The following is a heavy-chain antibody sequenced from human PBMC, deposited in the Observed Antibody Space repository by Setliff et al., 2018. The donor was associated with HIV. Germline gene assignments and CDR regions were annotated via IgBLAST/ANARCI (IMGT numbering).Heavy chain of an antibody. CDR1: GGSFNGYS. Sequence: PSETLSLTCAVYGGSFNGYSWTWIRQPPGKGLEWIGGINHSGSTYYNPSLNSRVTISVDTSKNHFSLKLRSVTAADTAVYYCARHLLRGYIYIVFDYWGQGTLVTVSS. CDR2: INHSGST. J-gene: IGHJ4*02. V-gene: IGHV4-34*01. CDR3: ARHLLRGYIYIVFDY. D-gene: IGHD5-18*01.